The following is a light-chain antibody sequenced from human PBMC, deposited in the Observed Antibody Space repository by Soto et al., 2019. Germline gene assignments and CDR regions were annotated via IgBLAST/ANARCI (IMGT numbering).Light chain of an antibody. J-gene: IGKJ4*01. V-gene: IGKV3-20*01. CDR2: GAS. CDR1: QSVSSSY. Sequence: EIVLTQSPGTLSLSPGERATLSCRASQSVSSSYLAWYRQKPGQAPRPLIYGASSRATGIPDRFSGSGSGTDFTLTISRLEPEDFAVYYCQQYGSSPLTFGGGTKVDI. CDR3: QQYGSSPLT.